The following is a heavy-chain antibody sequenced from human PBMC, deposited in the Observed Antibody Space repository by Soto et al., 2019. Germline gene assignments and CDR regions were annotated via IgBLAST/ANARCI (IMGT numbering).Heavy chain of an antibody. D-gene: IGHD3-10*01. CDR2: IYYSGST. CDR1: GGSISSGGYY. V-gene: IGHV4-31*03. CDR3: ARTPYYYGSGSYYASYYYYYMDV. Sequence: QVQLQESGPGLVKPSQTLSLTCTVSGGSISSGGYYWSWIRQHPGKGLEWIGYIYYSGSTYYNPSLKSRGTISVDTSKNQFSLKLSSVTAADTAVYYCARTPYYYGSGSYYASYYYYYMDVWGKGTTVTVSS. J-gene: IGHJ6*03.